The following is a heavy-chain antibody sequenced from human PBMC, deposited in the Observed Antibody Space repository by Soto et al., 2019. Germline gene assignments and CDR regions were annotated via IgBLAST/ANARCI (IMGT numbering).Heavy chain of an antibody. Sequence: PGESLKISCKGSGYSFTSYWIGWVRQMPGKGLEWMGIIYPGDSDTRYSPSFQGQVTISADKSISTAYLQWGSLKASDTAMYYCARRGVPTPYYYYYGMDVWGQGTTVTVSS. V-gene: IGHV5-51*01. CDR3: ARRGVPTPYYYYYGMDV. CDR1: GYSFTSYW. J-gene: IGHJ6*02. CDR2: IYPGDSDT. D-gene: IGHD2-2*01.